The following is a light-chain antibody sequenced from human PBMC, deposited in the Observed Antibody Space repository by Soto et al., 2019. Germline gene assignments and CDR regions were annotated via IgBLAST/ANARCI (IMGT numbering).Light chain of an antibody. Sequence: QSALTQPASVSGSPGQSITISCTGTSSDIGSYNLLSWYQQHPGKAPKLMIYEVTKRPSGVSNRFSGSKSGNTASLTISGLQAEDEADYYCCSFGGSETVFGGGTKLTVL. CDR1: SSDIGSYNL. CDR3: CSFGGSETV. V-gene: IGLV2-23*02. CDR2: EVT. J-gene: IGLJ2*01.